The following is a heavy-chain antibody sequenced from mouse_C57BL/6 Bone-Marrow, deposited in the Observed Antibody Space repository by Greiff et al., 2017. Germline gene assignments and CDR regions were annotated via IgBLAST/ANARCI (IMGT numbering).Heavy chain of an antibody. J-gene: IGHJ2*01. Sequence: QVQLQQSGAELAKPGASVKLSCKASGYTFTSYWMHWVKQRPGQGLEWIGEIDPSDSYTNYNQKFKGKSTLTVDKSSSTAYMQLSSLTSEDSAVYYCARSVTTVPSFDYWGQGTTLTVSS. CDR1: GYTFTSYW. D-gene: IGHD1-1*01. V-gene: IGHV1-69*01. CDR2: IDPSDSYT. CDR3: ARSVTTVPSFDY.